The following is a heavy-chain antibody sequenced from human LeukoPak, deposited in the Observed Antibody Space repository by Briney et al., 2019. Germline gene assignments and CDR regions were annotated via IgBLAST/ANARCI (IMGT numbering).Heavy chain of an antibody. CDR2: ISSSGSSI. Sequence: GGSLRLSCAASGFTFSDYYMSWIRQAPGKGLEWVSYISSSGSSIYYADSVKGRFTISRDNAKNSLYLQMNSLRAEDTAVYYCARDGSSAYYYRGIDYWGQGTLVTASS. J-gene: IGHJ4*02. CDR3: ARDGSSAYYYRGIDY. CDR1: GFTFSDYY. D-gene: IGHD3-22*01. V-gene: IGHV3-11*01.